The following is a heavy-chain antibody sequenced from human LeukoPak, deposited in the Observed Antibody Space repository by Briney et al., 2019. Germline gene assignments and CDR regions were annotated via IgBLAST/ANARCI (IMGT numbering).Heavy chain of an antibody. CDR1: GGSISSYY. Sequence: TSETLSLTCTVSGGSISSYYWSWIRQPPGKGLEWIGEINHSGSTNYNPSLKSRVTISVDTSKNQFSLKLSSVTAADTAVYYCARRGPYYYGSGSYRNWFDPWGQGTLVTVSS. V-gene: IGHV4-34*01. J-gene: IGHJ5*02. D-gene: IGHD3-10*01. CDR3: ARRGPYYYGSGSYRNWFDP. CDR2: INHSGST.